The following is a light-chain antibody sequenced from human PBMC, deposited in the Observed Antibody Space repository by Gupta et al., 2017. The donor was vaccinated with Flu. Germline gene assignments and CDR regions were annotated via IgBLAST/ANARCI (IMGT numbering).Light chain of an antibody. Sequence: DLQMTQSPSSLSASVGDTVTITCRASQTISINLNWYQQKPGKAPKVLIYAASNLQSGVPSRFSGSGSGTDFTLTISSLQREDFATYYCQQTHSAPPSTFGQGTKLEIK. CDR2: AAS. CDR1: QTISIN. CDR3: QQTHSAPPST. J-gene: IGKJ2*01. V-gene: IGKV1-39*01.